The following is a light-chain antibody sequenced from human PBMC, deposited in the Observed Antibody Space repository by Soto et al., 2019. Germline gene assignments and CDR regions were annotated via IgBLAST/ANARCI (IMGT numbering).Light chain of an antibody. J-gene: IGKJ2*03. Sequence: EIVMTQSPATLSVSPGERATLSCRASQSVSSNLAWYQQKPGQAPRLLIYDASTTATGIPARFSGSGSGTEFTLTISSLRSEDFEVYYCQQYNNWPPVSFGQGTKLEIK. V-gene: IGKV3-15*01. CDR3: QQYNNWPPVS. CDR1: QSVSSN. CDR2: DAS.